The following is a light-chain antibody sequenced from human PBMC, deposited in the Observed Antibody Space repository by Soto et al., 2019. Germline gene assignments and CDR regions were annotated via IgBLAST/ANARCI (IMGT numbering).Light chain of an antibody. CDR1: QSVGTN. CDR3: QQYNNWPRT. J-gene: IGKJ1*01. CDR2: AAS. V-gene: IGKV3-15*01. Sequence: IVMTQSPATLSVSPGERATLSCRASQSVGTNLAWYQQKPRQAPRLLIYAASTRATGLPARFSGSGSGTDFTLTISSLQSEDFAVYYCQQYNNWPRTFGQGTKVDIK.